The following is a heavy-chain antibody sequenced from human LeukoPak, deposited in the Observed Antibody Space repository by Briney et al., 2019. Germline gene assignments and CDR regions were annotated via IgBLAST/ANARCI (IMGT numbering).Heavy chain of an antibody. CDR3: ARGEQGAVVVAANDY. D-gene: IGHD2-15*01. Sequence: GGSLRLSCSASGFTFSSYAMHWVRQAPGKGLEGVAVISYDGSNKYYADSVKGRFTISRDNSKNTLYLQMNSLRAEDTAVYYCARGEQGAVVVAANDYWGQGTLVTVSS. CDR2: ISYDGSNK. CDR1: GFTFSSYA. J-gene: IGHJ4*02. V-gene: IGHV3-30-3*01.